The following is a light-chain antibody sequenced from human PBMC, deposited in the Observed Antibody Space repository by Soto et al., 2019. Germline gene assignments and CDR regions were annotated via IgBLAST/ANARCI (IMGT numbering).Light chain of an antibody. J-gene: IGKJ2*02. CDR2: DAS. CDR3: QQYNCQLCT. V-gene: IGKV1-5*01. CDR1: QSFSNW. Sequence: DIQMTQSPSTLSASVGDTVTITCRASQSFSNWLAWYQQKPGKAPKLLIYDASSLQIGVPPRFSGRGSGTEFTLTISSLHPDKFATEYGQQYNCQLCTFSHGNKLEIK.